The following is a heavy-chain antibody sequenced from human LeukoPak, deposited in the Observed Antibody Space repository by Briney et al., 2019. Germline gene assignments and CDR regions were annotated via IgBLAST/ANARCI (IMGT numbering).Heavy chain of an antibody. Sequence: WGSLRLSCAASGFTFSSYDMNWVRQAPGKGLEYVSAISSNGGSTYYANSVKGRFTISRDNSKNTLYLQMGSLRAEDMAVYYCARERSYTLDYWGQGTLVTVSS. D-gene: IGHD1-26*01. CDR3: ARERSYTLDY. V-gene: IGHV3-64*01. J-gene: IGHJ4*02. CDR1: GFTFSSYD. CDR2: ISSNGGST.